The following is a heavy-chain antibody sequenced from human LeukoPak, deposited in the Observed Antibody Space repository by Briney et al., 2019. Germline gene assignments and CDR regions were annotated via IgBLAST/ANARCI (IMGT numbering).Heavy chain of an antibody. J-gene: IGHJ4*02. D-gene: IGHD4-17*01. Sequence: PGESLKISCKAFGCTFTRYWIGRVRQMPGNRLEWMGIIHHGDSDTRYSPSFEGQVTISVDKSITTASLQWSSLKASDNAIYYCARSRVTTYFDSWGQGTLVTVSS. CDR3: ARSRVTTYFDS. CDR1: GCTFTRYW. V-gene: IGHV5-51*01. CDR2: IHHGDSDT.